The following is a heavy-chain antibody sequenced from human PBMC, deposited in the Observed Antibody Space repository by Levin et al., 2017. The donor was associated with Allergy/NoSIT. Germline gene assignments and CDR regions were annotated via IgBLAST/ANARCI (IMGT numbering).Heavy chain of an antibody. CDR1: GYSFTSYW. D-gene: IGHD2-15*01. CDR3: ASRYCSGGSCYPYYFDY. V-gene: IGHV5-51*01. J-gene: IGHJ4*02. CDR2: IYPGDSDT. Sequence: ASVKVSCKGSGYSFTSYWIGWVRQMPGKGLEWMGIIYPGDSDTRYSPSFQGQVTISADKSISTAYLQWSSLKASDTAMYYCASRYCSGGSCYPYYFDYWGQGTLVTVSS.